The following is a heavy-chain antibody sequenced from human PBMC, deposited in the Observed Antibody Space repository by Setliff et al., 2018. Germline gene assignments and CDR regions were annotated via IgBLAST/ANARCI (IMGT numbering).Heavy chain of an antibody. CDR1: GGPISSSNYY. D-gene: IGHD4-17*01. CDR3: ARHENDYGDYDDAFDI. V-gene: IGHV4-61*05. CDR2: IYYSGNT. Sequence: SETLSLTCTVSGGPISSSNYYWSWIRQPPGKGLEWIGYIYYSGNTNYNPSLKSRVTISVDTSKNQFSLKVSSVTAADTAVYYCARHENDYGDYDDAFDIWGQGTMVTVSS. J-gene: IGHJ3*02.